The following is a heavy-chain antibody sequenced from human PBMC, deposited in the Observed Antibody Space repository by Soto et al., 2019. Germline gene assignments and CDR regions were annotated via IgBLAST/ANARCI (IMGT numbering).Heavy chain of an antibody. CDR2: IYYSGST. D-gene: IGHD6-19*01. Sequence: PSETLSLTCTVSGGSISSSSYYWGWIRQPPGKGLEWIGSIYYSGSTYYNPSLKSRVTISVDTSKNQFSLKLSSVTAADTAVYYCASEGWLVAYFDYWGQGTLVTVSS. J-gene: IGHJ4*02. V-gene: IGHV4-39*01. CDR3: ASEGWLVAYFDY. CDR1: GGSISSSSYY.